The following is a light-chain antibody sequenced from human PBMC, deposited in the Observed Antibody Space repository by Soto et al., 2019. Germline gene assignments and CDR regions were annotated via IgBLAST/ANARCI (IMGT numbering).Light chain of an antibody. CDR3: QQYYNTPIT. V-gene: IGKV4-1*01. Sequence: DIVMTQSPDSLAVSLGERATINCKPSQSVLYSSNNKNYLAWYQKKPGQPPKLLIYWASTRASGVPDRFSGSGSGTDFTLTISSLQAEDVAVYYCQQYYNTPITFGQGTRLEIK. CDR2: WAS. J-gene: IGKJ5*01. CDR1: QSVLYSSNNKNY.